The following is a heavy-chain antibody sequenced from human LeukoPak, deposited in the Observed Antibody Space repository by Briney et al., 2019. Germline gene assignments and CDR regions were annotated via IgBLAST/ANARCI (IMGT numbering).Heavy chain of an antibody. CDR3: ARDHWTTVTYDYYYYGMDV. D-gene: IGHD4-17*01. Sequence: SVKVSFKASGYTFTEDAIIWVRQATGQGLEWMGGIIPIFGTANYAQKFQGRVTITADESTSTAYMELSSLRSEDTAVYYCARDHWTTVTYDYYYYGMDVWGQGTTVTVSS. J-gene: IGHJ6*02. V-gene: IGHV1-69*13. CDR1: GYTFTEDA. CDR2: IIPIFGTA.